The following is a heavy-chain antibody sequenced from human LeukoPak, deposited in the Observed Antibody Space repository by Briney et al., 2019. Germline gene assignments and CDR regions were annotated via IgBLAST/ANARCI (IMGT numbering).Heavy chain of an antibody. CDR3: ARIDDFARDYFDY. D-gene: IGHD3/OR15-3a*01. CDR1: GFTFSDYN. CDR2: ISRSGSTK. J-gene: IGHJ4*02. V-gene: IGHV3-11*01. Sequence: GGSLRLSCAASGFTFSDYNMRWIRQAPGKGLEWVSSISRSGSTKYYADSVKGRFTISRDNAKNSLFLQMNSLRAEDTAVYYCARIDDFARDYFDYWGQGTLVTVSS.